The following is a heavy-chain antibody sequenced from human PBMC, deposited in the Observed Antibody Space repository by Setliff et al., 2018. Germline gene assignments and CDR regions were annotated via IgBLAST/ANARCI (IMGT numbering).Heavy chain of an antibody. CDR2: IQKSGST. CDR3: ARHRQYSSSSGFDP. V-gene: IGHV4-59*08. J-gene: IGHJ5*02. D-gene: IGHD6-6*01. CDR1: GVSISSYY. Sequence: SETLSLTCNVSGVSISSYYWSWIRQPPGKGLESIGYIQKSGSTNYNPSLMSRVTMSVDTSKTQFSLKLSSVTAADTAVYFCARHRQYSSSSGFDPWGQGTLVTVSS.